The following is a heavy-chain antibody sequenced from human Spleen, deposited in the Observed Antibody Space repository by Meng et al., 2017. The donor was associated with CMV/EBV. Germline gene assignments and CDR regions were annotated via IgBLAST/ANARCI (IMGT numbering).Heavy chain of an antibody. Sequence: SGFRFSSDGMHWVRQSPGKGLEWVAFIHFDGSNEKYGESLRGRFTISRDNSKKTVNLQMNSLRIEDTALYYCAREANFLNERDWFDPWGQGTLVTVSS. V-gene: IGHV3-30*02. CDR1: GFRFSSDG. CDR2: IHFDGSNE. CDR3: AREANFLNERDWFDP. D-gene: IGHD2/OR15-2a*01. J-gene: IGHJ5*02.